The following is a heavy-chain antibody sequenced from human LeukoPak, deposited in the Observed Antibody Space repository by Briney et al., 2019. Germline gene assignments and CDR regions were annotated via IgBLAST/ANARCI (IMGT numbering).Heavy chain of an antibody. J-gene: IGHJ4*02. CDR2: ISYDGSNK. CDR3: AKDLLGYCSGGSCYVGY. V-gene: IGHV3-30*18. Sequence: GGSLRLSCAASGFTFSSYGMHWVRQAPGKGLEWVAVISYDGSNKYYADSVKGRFTISRDNSKNTLYLQMNSLRAEDTAVYYCAKDLLGYCSGGSCYVGYWGQGTLVTVSS. D-gene: IGHD2-15*01. CDR1: GFTFSSYG.